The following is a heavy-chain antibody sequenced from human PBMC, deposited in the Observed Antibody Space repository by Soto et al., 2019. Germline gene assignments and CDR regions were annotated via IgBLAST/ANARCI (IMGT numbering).Heavy chain of an antibody. D-gene: IGHD2-21*01. Sequence: SLNVSCKASGGTFSSYTISWVRQAPGQGLEWMGRIIPILGIANYAQKFQGRVTITADKSTSTAYMELSSLRSEDTAVYYCARDSTFHDAFEIWGQGTMVTVSS. CDR1: GGTFSSYT. J-gene: IGHJ3*02. V-gene: IGHV1-69*02. CDR2: IIPILGIA. CDR3: ARDSTFHDAFEI.